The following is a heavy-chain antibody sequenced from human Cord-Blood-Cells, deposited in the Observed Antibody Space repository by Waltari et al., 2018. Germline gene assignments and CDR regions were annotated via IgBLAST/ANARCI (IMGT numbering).Heavy chain of an antibody. D-gene: IGHD2-15*01. CDR3: AAAVCSGGSCYSYFDY. J-gene: IGHJ4*02. CDR2: INHSGST. CDR1: GGSFSGYY. V-gene: IGHV4-34*01. Sequence: QVQLQQWGAGLLKPSETLSLTCAVYGGSFSGYYWSWIRQPPGKGLEWIGEINHSGSTNYTPSLKSRVTISVDTSKNQFSLKLSSVTAADTAVYYCAAAVCSGGSCYSYFDYWGQGTLVTVSS.